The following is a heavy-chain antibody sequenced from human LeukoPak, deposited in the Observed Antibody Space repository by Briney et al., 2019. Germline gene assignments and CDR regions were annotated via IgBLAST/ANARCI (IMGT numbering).Heavy chain of an antibody. Sequence: GGSLRFSCVASGFTVSSNYMSWVRQAPGKGLEWVSVIYSAGSTYYADSVKGRFTISRDNSKNSLFLQMHSLRADDTAVYYCARGRRDCSGDCYVAFDIWGQGTMVTVSS. V-gene: IGHV3-53*01. J-gene: IGHJ3*02. CDR3: ARGRRDCSGDCYVAFDI. CDR1: GFTVSSNY. CDR2: IYSAGST. D-gene: IGHD2-21*02.